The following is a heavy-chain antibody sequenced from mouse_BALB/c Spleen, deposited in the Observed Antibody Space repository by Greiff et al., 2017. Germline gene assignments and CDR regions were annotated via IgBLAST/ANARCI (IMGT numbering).Heavy chain of an antibody. CDR1: GYTFTDYE. Sequence: QVQLKQSGAELVRPGASVTLSCKASGYTFTDYEMHWVKQTPVHGLEWIGAIDPETGGTAYNQKFKGKATLTADKSSSTAYMELRSLTSEDSAVYYCTRDYYGNLFAYWGQGTLVTVSA. J-gene: IGHJ3*01. D-gene: IGHD2-1*01. CDR2: IDPETGGT. V-gene: IGHV1-15*01. CDR3: TRDYYGNLFAY.